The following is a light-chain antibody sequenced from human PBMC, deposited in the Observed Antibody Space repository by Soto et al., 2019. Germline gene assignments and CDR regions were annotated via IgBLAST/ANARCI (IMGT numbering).Light chain of an antibody. J-gene: IGLJ1*01. CDR3: SSYTSNSSLSTYV. CDR1: SSDVGGYNY. Sequence: QSALTQPASVSGSPGQSITISCTGTSSDVGGYNYVSWYQHHPGKAPKLMIYDVSNRPSGVSNRFSGSKSGNTASLIISGLHAQDEADYAGSSYTSNSSLSTYVFGTGTKLTVL. CDR2: DVS. V-gene: IGLV2-14*03.